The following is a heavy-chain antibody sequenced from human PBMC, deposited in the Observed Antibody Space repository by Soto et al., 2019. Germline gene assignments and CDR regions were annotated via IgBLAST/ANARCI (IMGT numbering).Heavy chain of an antibody. V-gene: IGHV4-38-2*01. CDR2: IYHAGSV. Sequence: LSLTCAVSGYSIGSGYYWAWIRQSPGKGLEWIGSIYHAGSVYYNPSLNGRVALSMDTSKNHFSLKLTSVTAADTAVYYCARTFDYYGMDVWGQGTTVTVSS. J-gene: IGHJ6*02. CDR3: ARTFDYYGMDV. CDR1: GYSIGSGYY.